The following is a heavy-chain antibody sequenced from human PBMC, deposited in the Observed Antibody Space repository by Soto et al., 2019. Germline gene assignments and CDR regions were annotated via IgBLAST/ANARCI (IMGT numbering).Heavy chain of an antibody. Sequence: GGSLILSCAASGFTFSSYSMNWVRQAPGKGLEWVSSISSSSSYIYYADSVKGRFTISRDNAKNSLYLQMNSLRAEDTAVYYCARDLRFLPTRNPLDYWGQGTLVTVSS. J-gene: IGHJ4*02. CDR1: GFTFSSYS. CDR2: ISSSSSYI. D-gene: IGHD3-3*01. V-gene: IGHV3-21*01. CDR3: ARDLRFLPTRNPLDY.